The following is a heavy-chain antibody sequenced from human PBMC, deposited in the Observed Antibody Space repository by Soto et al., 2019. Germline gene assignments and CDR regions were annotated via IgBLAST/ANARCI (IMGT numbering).Heavy chain of an antibody. Sequence: PGGSLSLSCAPFGFTFDAYAITWARQAPGKGLEWVAYIGRSSGTMDYADSVKGRFAISRDNAKSSLYLQVNSLRDEDTAIYYCARDKLTGDYREAFDIWGQGTVVTVPS. V-gene: IGHV3-48*02. CDR1: GFTFDAYA. J-gene: IGHJ3*02. CDR3: ARDKLTGDYREAFDI. D-gene: IGHD7-27*01. CDR2: IGRSSGTM.